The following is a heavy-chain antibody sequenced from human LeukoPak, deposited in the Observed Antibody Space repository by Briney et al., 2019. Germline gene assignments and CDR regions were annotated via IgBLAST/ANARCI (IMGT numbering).Heavy chain of an antibody. V-gene: IGHV3-48*03. J-gene: IGHJ3*02. D-gene: IGHD3-10*01. CDR1: GFDFKTYE. CDR2: ISGRNII. CDR3: ASELWFGESNALDT. Sequence: GGSLRLSCAASGFDFKTYEMNWVRQAPGKGLEWISYISGRNIINYADSVKGRFTISRDNTKNSLYLQMNSLRAEDTAVYYCASELWFGESNALDTWGQGTVVTDSS.